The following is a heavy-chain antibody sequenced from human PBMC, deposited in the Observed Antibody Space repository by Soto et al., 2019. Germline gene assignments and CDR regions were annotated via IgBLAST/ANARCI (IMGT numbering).Heavy chain of an antibody. CDR1: GGTFSSYA. CDR3: ARGGGVRGIQSYYYYGMDV. CDR2: IIPIFGTA. Sequence: GASVKVSCKASGGTFSSYAISWVRQAPGQGLEWMGGIIPIFGTANYAQKFQGRVTITADESTSTAYMELSSLRSEDTAVYYCARGGGVRGIQSYYYYGMDVWGQRTTVTVSS. V-gene: IGHV1-69*13. J-gene: IGHJ6*02. D-gene: IGHD3-10*01.